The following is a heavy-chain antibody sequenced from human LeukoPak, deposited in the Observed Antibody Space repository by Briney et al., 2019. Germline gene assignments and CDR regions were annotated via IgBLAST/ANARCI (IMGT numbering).Heavy chain of an antibody. V-gene: IGHV3-23*01. J-gene: IGHJ4*02. D-gene: IGHD3-10*01. Sequence: PGGSLRLSCAASGFIFSHYGMNWVRQAPGKGLEWVSGITSRSTTYYADSVKGRFTISRDNSKNTLYLQMSSLRVEDTAVYYCARKYASGTYPLDYWGQGILVTVSS. CDR2: ITSRSTT. CDR3: ARKYASGTYPLDY. CDR1: GFIFSHYG.